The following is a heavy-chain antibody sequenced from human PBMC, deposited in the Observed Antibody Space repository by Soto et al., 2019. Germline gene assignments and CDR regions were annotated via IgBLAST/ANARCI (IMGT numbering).Heavy chain of an antibody. Sequence: EVQLLESGGGLVQPGGSLRLSCAASGFTFSSYAMSWVRQAPGKGLEWVSAISGSGGSTYYADSVKGRFTISRDNSKNTLYLQMNSLRAEDTAVYYCAKGGVTFFGVVIRSGYFDYWGQVTLFTVSS. V-gene: IGHV3-23*01. D-gene: IGHD3-3*01. J-gene: IGHJ4*02. CDR2: ISGSGGST. CDR1: GFTFSSYA. CDR3: AKGGVTFFGVVIRSGYFDY.